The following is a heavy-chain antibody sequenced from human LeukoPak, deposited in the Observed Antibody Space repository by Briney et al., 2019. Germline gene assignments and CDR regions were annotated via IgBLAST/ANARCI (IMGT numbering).Heavy chain of an antibody. CDR3: IAHFPYFYGFDV. J-gene: IGHJ6*04. D-gene: IGHD3-3*02. V-gene: IGHV3-15*01. CDR1: GFTIGTAW. Sequence: PGVSLRLSCVSSGFTIGTAWMSWVRQAPGKGLEWLGHFKSEGEGATTDYAAPAKGRFAISRDVSKNMIYLQMSSLKIDDTAIYYCIAHFPYFYGFDVWGKGTTVTVSS. CDR2: FKSEGEGATT.